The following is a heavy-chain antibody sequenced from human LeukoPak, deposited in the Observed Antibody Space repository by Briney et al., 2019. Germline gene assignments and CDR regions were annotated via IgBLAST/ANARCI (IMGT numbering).Heavy chain of an antibody. D-gene: IGHD6-19*01. CDR1: GSIFTSYW. J-gene: IGHJ4*02. V-gene: IGHV5-51*01. CDR2: IYPGDSDT. Sequence: GASLQISCKGSGSIFTSYWIGWVRPLPGKGLEWMGIIYPGDSDTRDSPSFQGQVTISADKSISTAYLQWSSLKASDTAMYYCARPSSGLFDYWGQGTLVTVSS. CDR3: ARPSSGLFDY.